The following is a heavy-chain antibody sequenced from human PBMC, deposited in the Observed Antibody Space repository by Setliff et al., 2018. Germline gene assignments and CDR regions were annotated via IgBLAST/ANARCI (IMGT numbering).Heavy chain of an antibody. Sequence: ETLSLTCTVSGGSLSSYYWGWFRQPPGKGLEWIGYIHYSGYTNYNPSLKSRVTISIDTSKNQFSLKLSSVTAADTAVYYCTRGGTWSDAFDTWGQGTMVTVSS. V-gene: IGHV4-59*01. CDR1: GGSLSSYY. CDR3: TRGGTWSDAFDT. D-gene: IGHD1-1*01. J-gene: IGHJ3*02. CDR2: IHYSGYT.